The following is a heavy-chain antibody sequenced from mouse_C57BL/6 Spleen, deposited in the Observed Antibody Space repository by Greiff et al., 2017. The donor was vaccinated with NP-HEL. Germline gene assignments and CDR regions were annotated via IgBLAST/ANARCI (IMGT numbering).Heavy chain of an antibody. J-gene: IGHJ4*01. CDR2: INPNNGGT. V-gene: IGHV1-18*01. CDR3: ARGGTTVVDDYAMDY. CDR1: GYTFTDYN. Sequence: VQLKQSGPELVKPGASVKIPCKASGYTFTDYNMDWVKQSHGKSLEWIGDINPNNGGTIYNQKFKGKATLTVDKSSSTAYMELRSLTSEDTAVYYCARGGTTVVDDYAMDYWGQGTSVTVSS. D-gene: IGHD1-1*01.